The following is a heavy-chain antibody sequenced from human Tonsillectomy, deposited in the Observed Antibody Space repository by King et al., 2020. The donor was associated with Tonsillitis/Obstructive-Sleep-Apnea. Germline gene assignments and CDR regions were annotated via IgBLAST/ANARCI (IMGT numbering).Heavy chain of an antibody. CDR1: GYSFTSYW. J-gene: IGHJ4*02. D-gene: IGHD3-3*01. V-gene: IGHV5-51*01. Sequence: DVQLVESGAEVKKPGESLKISCKGSGYSFTSYWMAWVRRLPGKGLEWIGITYPGDSDTRYSPSFKGQVTMSADKSISTAYLQWSSLKASDTAMYYCARQPADYDFDYWGQGTLVTVSS. CDR3: ARQPADYDFDY. CDR2: TYPGDSDT.